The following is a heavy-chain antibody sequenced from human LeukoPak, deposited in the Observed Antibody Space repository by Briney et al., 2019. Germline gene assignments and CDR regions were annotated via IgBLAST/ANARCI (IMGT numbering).Heavy chain of an antibody. D-gene: IGHD2-21*01. V-gene: IGHV3-23*01. CDR3: ARDPQYSYGMDV. CDR1: GFTFSSYA. J-gene: IGHJ6*02. CDR2: ISGSGGST. Sequence: GGSLRLSCAASGFTFSSYAMSWVRQAPGKGLEWVSAISGSGGSTYYADSVKGRFTISRDNSKNTLYLQMNSLRAEDTAVYYCARDPQYSYGMDVWGQGTTVTVSS.